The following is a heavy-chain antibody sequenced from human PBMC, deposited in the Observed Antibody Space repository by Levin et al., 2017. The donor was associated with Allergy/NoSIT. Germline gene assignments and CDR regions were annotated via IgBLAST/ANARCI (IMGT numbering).Heavy chain of an antibody. CDR1: GGSISGGGYH. CDR3: AREDGSTFDF. D-gene: IGHD2-2*03. CDR2: IYYSGST. J-gene: IGHJ4*02. Sequence: SETLSLTCTVSGGSISGGGYHWTWIRQHPETGLEWIGYIYYSGSTFYNPSLKSRLMISVDTSKSQFSLNVSSVTAADTAVYYCAREDGSTFDFWGQGALVTVAS. V-gene: IGHV4-31*03.